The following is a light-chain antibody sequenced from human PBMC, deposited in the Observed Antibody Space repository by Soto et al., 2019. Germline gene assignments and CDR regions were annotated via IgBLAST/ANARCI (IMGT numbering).Light chain of an antibody. Sequence: DIQMTQSPSTLSASVGDRVTITCRASQSISSWLAWYKQKPGKAPKSLIYTASSLESGVPSRFSGSGSGTEFTLTISRLQPDDFATYYCQQYNSYPWTFGQGTKVEIK. J-gene: IGKJ1*01. CDR1: QSISSW. CDR2: TAS. V-gene: IGKV1-5*03. CDR3: QQYNSYPWT.